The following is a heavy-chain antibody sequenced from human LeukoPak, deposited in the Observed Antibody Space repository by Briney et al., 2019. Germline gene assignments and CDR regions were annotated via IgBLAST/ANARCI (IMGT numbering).Heavy chain of an antibody. CDR3: ARDLPGQYGFDI. V-gene: IGHV4-38-2*02. CDR2: IYHSGST. CDR1: GYSISSGFY. D-gene: IGHD1-14*01. Sequence: PSETLSLTCTVSGYSISSGFYWGWIRQPPGKGLECIGSIYHSGSTYYNPSLKSRVTISVDTSKNQFSLNLSSVTAADTAMYYCARDLPGQYGFDIWGQGTMVTVSS. J-gene: IGHJ3*02.